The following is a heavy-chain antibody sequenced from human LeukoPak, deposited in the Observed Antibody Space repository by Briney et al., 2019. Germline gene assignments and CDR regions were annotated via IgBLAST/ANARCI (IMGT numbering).Heavy chain of an antibody. J-gene: IGHJ6*03. CDR2: IKQDGSEK. Sequence: GGSLRLSCAASGFTFSSYWMSWVRQAPGKGLEWVANIKQDGSEKYYVDSVKGRFTISRDNAKNSLYLQMNSLRAEDMALYYCAKANYHYYYYMDVWGRGTTVTVSS. V-gene: IGHV3-7*03. CDR3: AKANYHYYYYMDV. CDR1: GFTFSSYW.